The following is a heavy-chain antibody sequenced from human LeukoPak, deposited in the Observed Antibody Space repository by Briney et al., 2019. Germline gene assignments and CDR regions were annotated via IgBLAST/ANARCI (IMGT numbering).Heavy chain of an antibody. J-gene: IGHJ4*02. CDR2: IKEDGSEK. D-gene: IGHD3-9*01. CDR1: GFTFSNCW. CDR3: VRVLTVAAYDY. V-gene: IGHV3-7*01. Sequence: PGGSLRLSCAASGFTFSNCWMRWVRQAPGKGLEWVANIKEDGSEKYYVDSVKGRFTISRDNAKKLLYLQMNSLRVEDTAVYYCVRVLTVAAYDYWGQGTLVTVSS.